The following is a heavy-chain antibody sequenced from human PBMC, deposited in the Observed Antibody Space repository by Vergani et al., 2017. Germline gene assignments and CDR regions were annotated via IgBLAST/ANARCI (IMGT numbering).Heavy chain of an antibody. CDR3: AKDRTSGWGLDY. CDR1: GFTFSSAW. Sequence: EVQPVESGGGLVKPGGSLRLSCTTSGFTFSSAWMSWVRQAPGKGLEWVARIRPKTDGETTDYAAPVKGRFTISRDDSKNTLYLQMNSLKTEDTAVYYCAKDRTSGWGLDYWGQGILVTVSS. CDR2: IRPKTDGETT. V-gene: IGHV3-15*01. J-gene: IGHJ4*02. D-gene: IGHD6-19*01.